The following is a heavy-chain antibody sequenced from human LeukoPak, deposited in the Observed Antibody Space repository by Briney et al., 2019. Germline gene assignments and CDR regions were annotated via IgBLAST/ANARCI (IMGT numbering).Heavy chain of an antibody. J-gene: IGHJ4*02. CDR2: IYYSGST. V-gene: IGHV4-39*01. Sequence: PSETLSLTCTVSGGSISSSSYYWGWIRQPPGKGLEWIGSIYYSGSTYSNPSLKSRVTISVDTSKNQFSLKLSSVTAADTAVYYCASGMAVAGTSPTNLWPFDYWGQGTLVTVSS. D-gene: IGHD6-19*01. CDR3: ASGMAVAGTSPTNLWPFDY. CDR1: GGSISSSSYY.